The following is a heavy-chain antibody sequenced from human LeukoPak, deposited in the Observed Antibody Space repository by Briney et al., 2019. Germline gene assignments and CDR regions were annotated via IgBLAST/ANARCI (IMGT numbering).Heavy chain of an antibody. Sequence: GGSLRLSCAANGFSFSDSYMTWIRQAPGKGLEWVSYISSSGSTICYADSVKGRFTISRDKAKNTLYLQMNSLRAEDTAVYYCAREDYDSSGPMTDYWGQGTLVTVSS. CDR3: AREDYDSSGPMTDY. J-gene: IGHJ4*02. D-gene: IGHD3-22*01. CDR1: GFSFSDSY. CDR2: ISSSGSTI. V-gene: IGHV3-11*04.